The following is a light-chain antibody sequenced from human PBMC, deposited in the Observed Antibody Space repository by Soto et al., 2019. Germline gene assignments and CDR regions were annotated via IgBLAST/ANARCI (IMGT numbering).Light chain of an antibody. CDR3: QQYHVWPRT. Sequence: EVVLTQSPTTLSVSPGERATLSCRASQSVTNNLAWYQQKPGQAPRLLVFGASTRATGIPARFSGSGSGTEFTLIISSLQSEDSAVYYCQQYHVWPRTFGQGAKVDIK. J-gene: IGKJ1*01. CDR2: GAS. CDR1: QSVTNN. V-gene: IGKV3-15*01.